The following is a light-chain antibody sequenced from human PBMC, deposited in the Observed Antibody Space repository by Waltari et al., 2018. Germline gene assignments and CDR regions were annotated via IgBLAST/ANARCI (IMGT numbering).Light chain of an antibody. Sequence: EFVSTQSPPTVSLSRGDSATLSRRASQSVSSYLAWYQQKPGQAPRLLLYDASNRSTGIPAKFSGSRSGTNFTLTISSLEPEDFAVYYYQQRDKWPGTFGQGTKVEIK. J-gene: IGKJ1*01. V-gene: IGKV3-11*01. CDR2: DAS. CDR1: QSVSSY. CDR3: QQRDKWPGT.